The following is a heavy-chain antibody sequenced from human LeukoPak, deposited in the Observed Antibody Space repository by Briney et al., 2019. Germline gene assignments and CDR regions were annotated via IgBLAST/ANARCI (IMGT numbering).Heavy chain of an antibody. V-gene: IGHV4-34*01. J-gene: IGHJ4*02. Sequence: SETLSLTCAVYGGSFSGYYWSWIRQPPGKGLEWIGEINHSGSTNYNPSLKSRVTMSVDTSKNQFSLKLSSVTAADTAVYYCARLYDSSGYYFDYWGQGTLVTVFS. CDR1: GGSFSGYY. CDR2: INHSGST. D-gene: IGHD3-22*01. CDR3: ARLYDSSGYYFDY.